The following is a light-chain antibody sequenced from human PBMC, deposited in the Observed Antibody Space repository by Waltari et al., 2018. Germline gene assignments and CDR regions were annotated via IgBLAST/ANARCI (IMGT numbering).Light chain of an antibody. Sequence: SVLTQPPSVSGAPGPRVTISCPGSSPNSGSTYDPQWTPQVPGTAPKLLIHCHPFRPSGVPARFSVSKSGTSASLAITGLQAEDEADYYCQSYDSSLSALVFGGGTKLTVL. V-gene: IGLV1-40*01. CDR3: QSYDSSLSALV. J-gene: IGLJ2*01. CDR2: CHP. CDR1: SPNSGSTYD.